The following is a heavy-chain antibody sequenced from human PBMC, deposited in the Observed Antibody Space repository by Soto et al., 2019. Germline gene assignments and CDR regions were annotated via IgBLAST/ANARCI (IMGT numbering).Heavy chain of an antibody. D-gene: IGHD6-19*01. V-gene: IGHV3-30*18. J-gene: IGHJ4*02. CDR2: ISYDGSSK. CDR1: GFTFSSYG. Sequence: GGSLRLSCAASGFTFSSYGMHWVRQAPGKGLEWVAVISYDGSSKYYADSVKGRFTISRDNSKNTLYLQMNSLRAEDTAVYYCAKEDSSGWYPRYFDYWGQGTLVTVSS. CDR3: AKEDSSGWYPRYFDY.